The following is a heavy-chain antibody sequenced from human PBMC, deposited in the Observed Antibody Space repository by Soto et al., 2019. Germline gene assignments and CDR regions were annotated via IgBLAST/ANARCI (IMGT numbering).Heavy chain of an antibody. CDR2: ISGSGGST. J-gene: IGHJ4*02. Sequence: EVQLLESGGGLVQPGGSLRLSCAASGFTFSSYAMSWVRQAPGKGLEWVSAISGSGGSTYYADSVKGRFTISRDNSKNTLYRQMNSLRAEDTAVYYCAKDERARGSPFDYLGQGTLVTVSS. CDR1: GFTFSSYA. V-gene: IGHV3-23*01. CDR3: AKDERARGSPFDY. D-gene: IGHD3-16*01.